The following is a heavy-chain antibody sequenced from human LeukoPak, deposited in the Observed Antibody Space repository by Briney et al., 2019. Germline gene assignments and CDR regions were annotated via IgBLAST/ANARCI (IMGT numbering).Heavy chain of an antibody. Sequence: GGSLRLSCAVSGFTFSTYWMSWVRQAPGKGLEWVANINKDGSEKYYVDSVKGRFTISRDNAKNSLYLQMNSLRAEDTAVYYCAKDRLRGGYGFDLMDYWGQGTLVTVSS. D-gene: IGHD5-18*01. J-gene: IGHJ4*02. CDR3: AKDRLRGGYGFDLMDY. V-gene: IGHV3-7*01. CDR1: GFTFSTYW. CDR2: INKDGSEK.